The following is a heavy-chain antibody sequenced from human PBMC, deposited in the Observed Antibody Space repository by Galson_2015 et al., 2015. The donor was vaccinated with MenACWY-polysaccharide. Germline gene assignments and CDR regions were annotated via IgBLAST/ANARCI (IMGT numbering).Heavy chain of an antibody. Sequence: SLRLSCAASGFTFSSYWMHWVRQPPGKGLVWVSRINSDGRSTSYADSVKGRFTISRDNAENMLYLQMNSLRAEDTAVYFCVRGPFSMNYGFDYWGQGTLVTVSS. J-gene: IGHJ4*02. CDR1: GFTFSSYW. CDR2: INSDGRST. CDR3: VRGPFSMNYGFDY. D-gene: IGHD1-7*01. V-gene: IGHV3-74*01.